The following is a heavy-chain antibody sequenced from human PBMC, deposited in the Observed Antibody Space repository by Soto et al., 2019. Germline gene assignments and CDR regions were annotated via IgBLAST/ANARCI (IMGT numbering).Heavy chain of an antibody. CDR3: ARGPGYYFDY. J-gene: IGHJ4*02. CDR2: ITYDGSNK. CDR1: GFTFSSYA. Sequence: GGSLRLSCAASGFTFSSYAMHWVRQAPGKGLQWVAAITYDGSNKYYANSVKGRFTISRDNSKNTLYLQMGSLRAEDMAVYYCARGPGYYFDYWGQGTLVTVSS. V-gene: IGHV3-30*14.